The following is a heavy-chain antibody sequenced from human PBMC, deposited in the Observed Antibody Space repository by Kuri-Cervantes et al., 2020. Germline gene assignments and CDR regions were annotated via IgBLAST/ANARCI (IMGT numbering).Heavy chain of an antibody. J-gene: IGHJ4*02. CDR2: VNHSGST. CDR1: GGSVSSGSYY. D-gene: IGHD6-25*01. V-gene: IGHV4-39*07. CDR3: AGESLHLSSGSFDY. Sequence: SETLSLTCTVSGGSVSSGSYYWSWIRQPPGKGLEWIGEVNHSGSTYYNPSLKSRVTISVDTSKNQFSLKLSSVTAADTAVYYCAGESLHLSSGSFDYWGQGTLVTVSS.